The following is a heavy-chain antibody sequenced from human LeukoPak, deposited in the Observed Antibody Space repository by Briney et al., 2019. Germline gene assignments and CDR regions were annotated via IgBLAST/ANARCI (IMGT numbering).Heavy chain of an antibody. J-gene: IGHJ5*02. V-gene: IGHV3-48*04. CDR3: ARGDPHADL. CDR2: ITISGHTE. CDR1: GFTFSSYW. Sequence: GGSLRLSCAASGFTFSSYWMSWVRQAPGKGLEWIADITISGHTENYADSVKGRFTISRDSARTSLYLQMNSLRVEDTGVYFCARGDPHADLWGQGTLVTVSS.